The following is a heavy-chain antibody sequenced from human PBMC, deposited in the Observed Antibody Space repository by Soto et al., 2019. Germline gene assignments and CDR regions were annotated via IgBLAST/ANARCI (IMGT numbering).Heavy chain of an antibody. CDR3: ARKIAVSGHDAFDV. D-gene: IGHD6-19*01. CDR2: IYYSGTT. V-gene: IGHV4-28*01. CDR1: GYSISSSHW. J-gene: IGHJ3*01. Sequence: QVQLQESGPGLVKPSDTLSLTCAVSGYSISSSHWWVWIRQPPGKGLEWIGYIYYSGTTYYNPSLMSRVTMSLNTSKNQLSLRRSSVTAVDTAVYYCARKIAVSGHDAFDVWGQGTMVTVSS.